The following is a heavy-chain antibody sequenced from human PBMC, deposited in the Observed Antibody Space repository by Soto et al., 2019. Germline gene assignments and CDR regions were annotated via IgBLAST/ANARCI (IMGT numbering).Heavy chain of an antibody. V-gene: IGHV4-4*02. CDR2: IYHSGNT. Sequence: SETLSLTCTVSDGSISSSAWWTWVRQPPGKGLEWIGEIYHSGNTNYNPSLRSRVTILVDKSKNQFSLTLSSVTAADTAVYYCARSNYCSSTSCHSSHWGQGTLVTVSS. D-gene: IGHD2-2*01. CDR3: ARSNYCSSTSCHSSH. J-gene: IGHJ4*02. CDR1: DGSISSSAW.